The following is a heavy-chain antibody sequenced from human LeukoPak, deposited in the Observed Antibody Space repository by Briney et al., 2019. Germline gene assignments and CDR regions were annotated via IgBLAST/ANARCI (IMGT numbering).Heavy chain of an antibody. Sequence: TSETLSLTCTVSGGSISSYYWSWIRQPPGKGLEWIGYIYYSGSTNYNPSLKSRVTISVDTSKNQFSLKLSSVTAADTAVYYCAREWNRYWYFDLWGRGTLVTVSS. J-gene: IGHJ2*01. CDR2: IYYSGST. CDR1: GGSISSYY. CDR3: AREWNRYWYFDL. V-gene: IGHV4-59*01. D-gene: IGHD1-1*01.